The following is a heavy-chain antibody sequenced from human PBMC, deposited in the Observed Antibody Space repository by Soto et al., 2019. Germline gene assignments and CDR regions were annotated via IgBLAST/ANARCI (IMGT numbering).Heavy chain of an antibody. Sequence: QVQLVQSGAEVKKPGSSVKVSCKASGGTFSSYAISWVRQAPGQGLEWMGGIIPIFGTANYAQKFQGRVTITADESTSTAYMELSSLRSEDTAVYYCARVGEAYYYDSSGYYKGWGQGTLVTVPS. D-gene: IGHD3-22*01. J-gene: IGHJ4*02. CDR3: ARVGEAYYYDSSGYYKG. V-gene: IGHV1-69*01. CDR1: GGTFSSYA. CDR2: IIPIFGTA.